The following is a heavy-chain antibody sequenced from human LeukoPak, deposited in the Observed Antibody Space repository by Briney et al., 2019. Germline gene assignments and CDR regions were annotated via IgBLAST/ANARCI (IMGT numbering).Heavy chain of an antibody. D-gene: IGHD1-26*01. CDR1: GYSFTSYG. CDR2: ISAYNGNT. J-gene: IGHJ6*02. CDR3: ARDRPVGASEYYYYGMDV. V-gene: IGHV1-18*01. Sequence: ASVKVSCKASGYSFTSYGISWVRQAPGQGLEWMGWISAYNGNTKYAQKLQGRVTMTTDTSTSTAYMELRSLRSDDTAEYYCARDRPVGASEYYYYGMDVWGQGTTVTVSS.